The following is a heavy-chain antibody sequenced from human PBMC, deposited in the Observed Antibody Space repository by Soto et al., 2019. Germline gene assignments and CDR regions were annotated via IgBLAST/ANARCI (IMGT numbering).Heavy chain of an antibody. CDR2: ILYSGTT. D-gene: IGHD2-21*01. J-gene: IGHJ4*02. CDR3: ARLGWGNGDSDY. V-gene: IGHV4-39*01. CDR1: GGSISKSNYF. Sequence: SETLSLTCTVSGGSISKSNYFWGWIRQAPGKGLEWIASILYSGTTSYNSSLKSRVAISVDTSKNQFSLKLNSMTAADTAVYYCARLGWGNGDSDYWGQGTLVTVSS.